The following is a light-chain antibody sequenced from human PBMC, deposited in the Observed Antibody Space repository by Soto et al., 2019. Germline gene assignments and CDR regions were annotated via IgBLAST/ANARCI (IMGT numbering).Light chain of an antibody. V-gene: IGKV3-20*01. Sequence: EIVLTQSPGTLSVSPGERTTLSCRASQSVGNNLAWYQQKPGQAPRLLIYGASSRATGIPDRFSGSGSGTDFTLTISRLEPEDFAVYYCQQYGSSPPITFGQGTRLEI. J-gene: IGKJ5*01. CDR2: GAS. CDR1: QSVGNN. CDR3: QQYGSSPPIT.